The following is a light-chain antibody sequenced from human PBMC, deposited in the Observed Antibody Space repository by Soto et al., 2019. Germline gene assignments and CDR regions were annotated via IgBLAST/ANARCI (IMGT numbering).Light chain of an antibody. Sequence: ILLTQSPSSLSASVGDRVTITCRASQGIDSSFAWYQQKPGKAPKLLIYAASSLQSGVPSRFSGSGSGTDFTLTISSMQSEDFATYYCQQLHDYPITFGQGTRLEIK. CDR2: AAS. V-gene: IGKV1-9*01. CDR1: QGIDSS. CDR3: QQLHDYPIT. J-gene: IGKJ5*01.